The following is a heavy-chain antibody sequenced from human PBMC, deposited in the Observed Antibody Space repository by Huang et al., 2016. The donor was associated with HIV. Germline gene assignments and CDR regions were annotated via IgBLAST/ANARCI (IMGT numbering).Heavy chain of an antibody. CDR3: ATKADAMDV. J-gene: IGHJ6*02. CDR1: TVTFSAYW. CDR2: IRQDGSEK. Sequence: LVESGGGLVRPGGSLRLSCAGSTVTFSAYWMTWVRQSPGQGLGWVASIRQDGSEKHDVDSVEGRFNISRDNGKKLLFLEMRSLGVDDTAVYFCATKADAMDVWGQGTTVIVSS. D-gene: IGHD2-8*01. V-gene: IGHV3-7*01.